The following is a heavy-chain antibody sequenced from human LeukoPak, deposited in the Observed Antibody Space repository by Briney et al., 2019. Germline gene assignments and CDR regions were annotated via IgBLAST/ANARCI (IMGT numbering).Heavy chain of an antibody. Sequence: TASETLSLTCALYGGSFSGYYWSWIRQPPGKGLEWIGEINHSGSTNYNPSLKSRVTISVDTSKNQFSLKLSSVTAADTAVYYCARGRSVWGQGTLVTVSS. CDR2: INHSGST. J-gene: IGHJ4*02. CDR3: ARGRSV. CDR1: GGSFSGYY. V-gene: IGHV4-34*01.